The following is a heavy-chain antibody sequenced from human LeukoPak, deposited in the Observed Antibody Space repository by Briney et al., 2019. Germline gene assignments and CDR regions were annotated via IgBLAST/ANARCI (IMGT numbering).Heavy chain of an antibody. V-gene: IGHV3-11*04. CDR2: ISSSGSTI. Sequence: TGGSLRLSCAASGFTLSDYYMSWIRQAPGKGLEWVSYISSSGSTIYYADSVKGRFTISRDNAKNSLYLQMNSLRAEDTAVYYCAREMGRGAVHYYYYMDVWAKGPRSPSP. D-gene: IGHD3-10*01. J-gene: IGHJ6*03. CDR3: AREMGRGAVHYYYYMDV. CDR1: GFTLSDYY.